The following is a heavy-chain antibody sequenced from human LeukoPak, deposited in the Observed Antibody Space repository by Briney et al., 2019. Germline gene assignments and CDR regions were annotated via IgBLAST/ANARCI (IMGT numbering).Heavy chain of an antibody. CDR3: ARPRHQNSSPGPWYFDL. V-gene: IGHV5-51*01. D-gene: IGHD6-13*01. Sequence: GESLKISCKGFGYSFTSYWIGWVRQMPGKGLEWMGIIYPGDSDTRYSPSFQGQVTISADKSISTAYLQWSSLKASDTAMYYCARPRHQNSSPGPWYFDLWGRGTLVTVSS. J-gene: IGHJ2*01. CDR2: IYPGDSDT. CDR1: GYSFTSYW.